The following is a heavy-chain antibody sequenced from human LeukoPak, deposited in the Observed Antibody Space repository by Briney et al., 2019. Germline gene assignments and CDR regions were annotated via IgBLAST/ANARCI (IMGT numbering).Heavy chain of an antibody. CDR3: ARVVRGVTTPRLDGMDV. V-gene: IGHV4-39*01. CDR1: GGSISSSSYY. J-gene: IGHJ6*02. CDR2: IYYSGST. D-gene: IGHD3-10*01. Sequence: SETLSLTCTVSGGSISSSSYYWGWIRQPPGKGLEWIGSIYYSGSTYYNPSLKSRVTISVDTSKNQFSLKLSFVTAADTAVYYCARVVRGVTTPRLDGMDVWGQGTTVTVSS.